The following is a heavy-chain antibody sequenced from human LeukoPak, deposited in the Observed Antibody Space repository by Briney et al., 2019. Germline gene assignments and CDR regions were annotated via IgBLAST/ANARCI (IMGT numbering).Heavy chain of an antibody. CDR3: AXXXLLXFGELLIPFDY. J-gene: IGHJ4*02. Sequence: ASVKVSCKASGYTFTSYGISWVRQAPGQGLEWMGWISAYNGNTNYAQKLQGRVTMTTDTSTSTAYMELRSLRSDDTAVYYCAXXXLLXFGELLIPFDYWGQGTLVTVSS. CDR1: GYTFTSYG. V-gene: IGHV1-18*01. CDR2: ISAYNGNT. D-gene: IGHD3-10*01.